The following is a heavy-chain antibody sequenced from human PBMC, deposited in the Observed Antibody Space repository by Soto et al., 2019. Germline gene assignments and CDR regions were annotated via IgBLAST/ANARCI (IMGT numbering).Heavy chain of an antibody. Sequence: VQLVESGGGLVQPGGSLRLSCAASGFTFSSYEMNWVRQAPGKGLEWVSYISSSGSTIYYADSVKGRFTISRDNAKNSLYLQMNSLRAEDTAVYYCAGDSVEMATWSRAFDIWGQGTMVTVSS. CDR2: ISSSGSTI. V-gene: IGHV3-48*03. CDR3: AGDSVEMATWSRAFDI. J-gene: IGHJ3*02. D-gene: IGHD5-12*01. CDR1: GFTFSSYE.